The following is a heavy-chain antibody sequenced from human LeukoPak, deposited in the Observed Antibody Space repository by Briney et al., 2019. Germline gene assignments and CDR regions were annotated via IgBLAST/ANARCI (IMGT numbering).Heavy chain of an antibody. Sequence: PGGSLRLSCAASGFTFDDYAMHWVRHAPGKGLEWVSGISWNSGSIGYADSVKGRFAISRDNAKNSLYLQMNSLRAEDTALYYCAKGRLWFGELNDFDYWGQGTLVTVSS. CDR2: ISWNSGSI. D-gene: IGHD3-10*01. J-gene: IGHJ4*02. CDR1: GFTFDDYA. V-gene: IGHV3-9*01. CDR3: AKGRLWFGELNDFDY.